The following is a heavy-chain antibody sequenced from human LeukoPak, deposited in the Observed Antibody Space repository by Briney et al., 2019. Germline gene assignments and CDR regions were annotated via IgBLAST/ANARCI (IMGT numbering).Heavy chain of an antibody. CDR3: ARATTGGYCSGGSCYSHNWFDP. CDR2: FDPEDGET. V-gene: IGHV1-24*01. D-gene: IGHD2-15*01. CDR1: GYTLTELS. Sequence: ASVKVSCKVSGYTLTELSMHWVRQAPGKGLEWMGGFDPEDGETIYAQKFQGRVTMTRDTSTSTVYMELSSLRPEDTAVYYCARATTGGYCSGGSCYSHNWFDPWGQGTLVTVSS. J-gene: IGHJ5*02.